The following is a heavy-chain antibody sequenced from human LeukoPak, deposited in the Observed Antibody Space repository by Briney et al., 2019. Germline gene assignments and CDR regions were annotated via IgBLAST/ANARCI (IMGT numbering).Heavy chain of an antibody. CDR1: GGTFSSYA. D-gene: IGHD5-12*01. CDR2: ISAYNGNT. CDR3: ARLDIVATIIDY. J-gene: IGHJ4*02. V-gene: IGHV1-18*01. Sequence: ASVKVSCKASGGTFSSYAISWVRQAPGQGLEWMGWISAYNGNTNYAQKLQGRVTMTTDTSTSTACMELRSLRSDDTAVYYCARLDIVATIIDYWGQGTLVTVSS.